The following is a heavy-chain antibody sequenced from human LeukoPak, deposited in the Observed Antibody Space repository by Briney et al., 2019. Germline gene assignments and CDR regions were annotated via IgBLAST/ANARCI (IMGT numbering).Heavy chain of an antibody. CDR1: GGSVSSGGYY. CDR2: IYYSGSI. D-gene: IGHD3-10*01. V-gene: IGHV4-31*03. CDR3: ARAFSVVRGVHDYFDY. Sequence: SQTQSLTCTVSGGSVSSGGYYWSWIRQHPGKGLEWIGYIYYSGSIYYNPSLKSRLTISVDTSKNQFSLKLSSVTAADTAVYYCARAFSVVRGVHDYFDYWGQGTLVTVSS. J-gene: IGHJ4*02.